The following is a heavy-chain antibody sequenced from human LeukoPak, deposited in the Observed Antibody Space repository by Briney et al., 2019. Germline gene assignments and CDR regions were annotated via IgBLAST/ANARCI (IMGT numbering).Heavy chain of an antibody. CDR1: GYTFTGYY. Sequence: ASVKVSCKASGYTFTGYYMHWVRQAPGQGLEWMGRINPNSGGTNYAQKFQGRVTMTRDTSISTAYMELSRLRSDDTAVYYCARDRRFGELSTYSDYWGQGTLVTVSS. D-gene: IGHD3-10*01. V-gene: IGHV1-2*06. J-gene: IGHJ4*02. CDR2: INPNSGGT. CDR3: ARDRRFGELSTYSDY.